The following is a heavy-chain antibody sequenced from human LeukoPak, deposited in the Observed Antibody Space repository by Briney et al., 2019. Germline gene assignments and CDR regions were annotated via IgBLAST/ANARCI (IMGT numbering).Heavy chain of an antibody. CDR2: IYNSGFT. CDR1: GGSFSGYY. D-gene: IGHD2-2*01. J-gene: IGHJ4*02. V-gene: IGHV4-59*10. CDR3: ARSTSRFDS. Sequence: PSETLSLTCAVYGGSFSGYYWNWIRQPAGKGLEWIGRIYNSGFTNYNPSLKGRVTISVDTSKNQFSLKLSSVTAADTAVYYCARSTSRFDSWGQGTLVTVSS.